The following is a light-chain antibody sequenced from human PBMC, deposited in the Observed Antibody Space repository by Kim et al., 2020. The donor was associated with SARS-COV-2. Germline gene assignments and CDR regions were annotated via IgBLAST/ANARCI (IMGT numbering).Light chain of an antibody. CDR1: ALANQY. V-gene: IGLV3-25*03. J-gene: IGLJ3*02. CDR3: QSADSSDTYWV. CDR2: EDS. Sequence: PGQTARITCSGDALANQYAYWFQQKQGQAPVVVIYEDSGRPSGIPASFSGSSSGTTVTLTISGVQAEDEADYYCQSADSSDTYWVFGGGTQLTVL.